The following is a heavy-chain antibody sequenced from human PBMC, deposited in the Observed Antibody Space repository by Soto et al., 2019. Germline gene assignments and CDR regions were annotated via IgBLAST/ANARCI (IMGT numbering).Heavy chain of an antibody. D-gene: IGHD6-19*01. CDR3: ARDKAPYSSGWHNRHLDY. Sequence: QVQLVESGGGVVQPGRSLRLSCAASGFTFSSYAMHWVRQAPGKGLEWVAVISYDGRNKYYADSVKGRFTISRDNSKNTLYLQMNSLRDDDTAVYYCARDKAPYSSGWHNRHLDYCGQGPLVPVST. CDR2: ISYDGRNK. CDR1: GFTFSSYA. J-gene: IGHJ4*02. V-gene: IGHV3-30*04.